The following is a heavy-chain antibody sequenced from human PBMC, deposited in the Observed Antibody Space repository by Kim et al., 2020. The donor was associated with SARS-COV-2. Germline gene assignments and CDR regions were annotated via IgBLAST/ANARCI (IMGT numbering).Heavy chain of an antibody. CDR1: GFTFSNFG. CDR2: ISYDGTYI. CDR3: ARGDRWRGPCHS. Sequence: GGSLRLSCAASGFTFSNFGMHWVRQAPGKGLEWVAVISYDGTYIYYVDSVKGRFTISRDNYKNKLSLQMNSLRDEDTAVYYCARGDRWRGPCHSWGQGILVTVSS. J-gene: IGHJ4*02. V-gene: IGHV3-30*03. D-gene: IGHD3-10*01.